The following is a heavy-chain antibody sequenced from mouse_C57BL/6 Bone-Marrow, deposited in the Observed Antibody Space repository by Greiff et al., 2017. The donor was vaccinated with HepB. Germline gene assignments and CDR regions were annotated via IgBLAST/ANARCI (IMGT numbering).Heavy chain of an antibody. Sequence: EVQLQQSGPVLVKPGASVKMSCKASGYTFTDYYMNWVKQSHGKSLEWIGVINPYNGGTSYNQKFKGKATLTVDKSSSTAYMELNSLTSEDSAVYYCARDHYYGSRNWYFDVWGTGTTVTVSS. CDR2: INPYNGGT. J-gene: IGHJ1*03. D-gene: IGHD1-1*01. CDR3: ARDHYYGSRNWYFDV. CDR1: GYTFTDYY. V-gene: IGHV1-19*01.